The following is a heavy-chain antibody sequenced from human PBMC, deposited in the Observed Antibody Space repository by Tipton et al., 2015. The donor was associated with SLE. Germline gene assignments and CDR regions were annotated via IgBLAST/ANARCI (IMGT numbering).Heavy chain of an antibody. CDR1: GGSISSGSYY. Sequence: TLSLTCTVSGGSISSGSYYWSWIRQPAGKGLEWIGSVYYSGSTYFNPSLKSRVTISVDMSKNQFSLRLSSVTAADTAVYFCARDDRSSYYMDVWGRGTTVTVSS. V-gene: IGHV4-39*07. J-gene: IGHJ6*03. CDR3: ARDDRSSYYMDV. CDR2: VYYSGST.